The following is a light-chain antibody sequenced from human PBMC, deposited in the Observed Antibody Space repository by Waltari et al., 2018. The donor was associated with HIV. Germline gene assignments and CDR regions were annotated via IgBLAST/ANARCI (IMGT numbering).Light chain of an antibody. CDR3: QVWDGRGDPVI. Sequence: SYVLTQPPSVSVAPGQTARITCGGNNIAATKSVHWYRLKPGQAPCVGIYDDRNRPSGIPDRFSGSSSGDTATLTISRAEAGDEADYYCQVWDGRGDPVIFGGGTKLAVV. J-gene: IGLJ2*01. V-gene: IGLV3-21*02. CDR1: NIAATKS. CDR2: DDR.